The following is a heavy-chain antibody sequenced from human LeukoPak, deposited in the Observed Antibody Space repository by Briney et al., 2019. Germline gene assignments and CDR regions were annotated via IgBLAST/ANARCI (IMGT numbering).Heavy chain of an antibody. CDR2: ISSSSSYI. CDR3: ARDRGGKFDY. CDR1: GFTFSSYS. D-gene: IGHD3-10*01. V-gene: IGHV3-21*01. Sequence: GGSLRLSCAASGFTFSSYSMNWVRQAPGKGLEWVSSISSSSSYIYYADSVKGRFTISRENAKNSLYLQMNSLRAGDTAVYYCARDRGGKFDYWGQGTLVTVSS. J-gene: IGHJ4*02.